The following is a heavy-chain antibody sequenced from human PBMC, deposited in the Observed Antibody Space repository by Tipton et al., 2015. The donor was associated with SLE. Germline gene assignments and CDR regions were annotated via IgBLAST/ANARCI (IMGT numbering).Heavy chain of an antibody. D-gene: IGHD1-26*01. CDR3: ARVLGSYYAFDY. CDR2: ISYDGSNK. J-gene: IGHJ4*02. V-gene: IGHV3-30*04. Sequence: SLRLSCAASGFTFSTYDMHWVRQAPGKGLEWVAVISYDGSNKYYADSVKGRFTISRDNSKNTLYLQMNSLRAEDTAVYYCARVLGSYYAFDYWGQGTLVTVSS. CDR1: GFTFSTYD.